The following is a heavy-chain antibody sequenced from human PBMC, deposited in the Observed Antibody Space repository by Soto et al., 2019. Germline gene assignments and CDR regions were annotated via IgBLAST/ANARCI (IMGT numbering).Heavy chain of an antibody. Sequence: QVQLQQWGAGPLRPLQTLSLTCGVSGGSFSGYYWAWVRQSPGKGLEWLGEINDRGSINYSPALKSRRSISVDTSKKHYSLNLMSVTAADTAVYYCSRESHDILTGPPWGWYFDLWGRGTLVPVSS. CDR3: SRESHDILTGPPWGWYFDL. V-gene: IGHV4-34*01. CDR1: GGSFSGYY. D-gene: IGHD3-9*01. J-gene: IGHJ2*01. CDR2: INDRGSI.